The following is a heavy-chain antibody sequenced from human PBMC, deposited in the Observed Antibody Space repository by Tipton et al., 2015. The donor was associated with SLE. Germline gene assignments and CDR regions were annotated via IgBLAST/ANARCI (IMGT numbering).Heavy chain of an antibody. CDR3: ARGGNIAVAGADY. CDR1: GGSVSSGSYY. D-gene: IGHD6-19*01. J-gene: IGHJ4*02. V-gene: IGHV4-39*07. CDR2: IYHSGST. Sequence: TLSLTCTVSGGSVSSGSYYWGWIRQPPGKELEWIGSIYHSGSTYYNPSLKSRVTISVDTSKNQFSLKLSSVTAADTAVYYCARGGNIAVAGADYWGQGTLVTVSS.